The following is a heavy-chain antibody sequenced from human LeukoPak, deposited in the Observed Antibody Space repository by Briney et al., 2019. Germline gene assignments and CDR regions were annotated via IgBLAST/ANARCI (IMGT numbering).Heavy chain of an antibody. J-gene: IGHJ4*02. V-gene: IGHV4-38-2*02. CDR1: GYSISSGYY. D-gene: IGHD1-26*01. Sequence: PSETLSLTCTVSGYSISSGYYWGWIRQPPGKGLEWIGSIYHSGSTYYNPSLKSRVTISVDTSKNQFSLKLSSVTAADTAVYYCARDTEWGGSYGGPPFDYWGQGTLVTVSS. CDR2: IYHSGST. CDR3: ARDTEWGGSYGGPPFDY.